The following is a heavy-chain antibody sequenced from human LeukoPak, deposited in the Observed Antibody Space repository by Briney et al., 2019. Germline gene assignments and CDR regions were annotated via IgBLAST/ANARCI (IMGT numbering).Heavy chain of an antibody. CDR3: GRETTSGIGAAGTDAFDL. Sequence: PGGSLRLSCAPSGFTFSSYSMNWVRQAPGKGLEWVSYISSSSSTIYYADSVKGRFTISRDTSQNMLYLQMNSLRVEDTAVYYCGRETTSGIGAAGTDAFDLWGQGTRVTVSS. CDR1: GFTFSSYS. J-gene: IGHJ3*01. V-gene: IGHV3-48*01. D-gene: IGHD6-13*01. CDR2: ISSSSSTI.